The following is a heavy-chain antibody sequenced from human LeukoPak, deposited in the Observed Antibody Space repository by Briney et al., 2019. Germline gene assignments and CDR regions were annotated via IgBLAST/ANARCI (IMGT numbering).Heavy chain of an antibody. CDR3: ARGGSGSYSPDY. J-gene: IGHJ4*02. Sequence: TSETLSLTCTVSGGSISSGDYYWSWIRQPPGKGLEWIGYIYYSGSTYYNPSLTSRVTISVDTSKNQFSLKLSSVTAADTAVYYCARGGSGSYSPDYWGQGTLVTVSS. CDR1: GGSISSGDYY. CDR2: IYYSGST. D-gene: IGHD3-10*01. V-gene: IGHV4-30-4*01.